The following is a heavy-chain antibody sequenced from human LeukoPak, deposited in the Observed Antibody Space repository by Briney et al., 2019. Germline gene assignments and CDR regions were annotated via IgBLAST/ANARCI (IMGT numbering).Heavy chain of an antibody. CDR3: TSHFWSGYYPSDY. CDR2: IRSKANSYAT. D-gene: IGHD3-3*01. J-gene: IGHJ4*02. CDR1: GFTFSGSA. Sequence: GGSLRLSCAASGFTFSGSAMHWVRQASGKGLEWVGRIRSKANSYATAYAASVKGRFTISRDDSKNTAYLQMNSLKTEGTAVYYCTSHFWSGYYPSDYWGQGTLVTVSS. V-gene: IGHV3-73*01.